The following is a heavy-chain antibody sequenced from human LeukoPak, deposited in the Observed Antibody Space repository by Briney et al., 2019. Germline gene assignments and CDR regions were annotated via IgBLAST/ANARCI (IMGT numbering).Heavy chain of an antibody. J-gene: IGHJ6*03. CDR3: ARDRGLDIAAAGKFRHYYYYMDV. V-gene: IGHV1-2*02. CDR1: GYTFTGYY. CDR2: INPNSGGT. D-gene: IGHD6-13*01. Sequence: ASVKVSCKTSGYTFTGYYMHWVRQAPGQGLEWMGWINPNSGGTNYAQKFQGRVTMTRDTSISTAYMELSRLRSDDTAVYYCARDRGLDIAAAGKFRHYYYYMDVWGKGTTVTVSS.